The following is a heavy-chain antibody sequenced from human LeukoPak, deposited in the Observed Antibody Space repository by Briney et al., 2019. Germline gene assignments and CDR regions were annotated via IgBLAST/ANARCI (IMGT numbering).Heavy chain of an antibody. D-gene: IGHD5-12*01. CDR3: ASHSGYDLTPYDY. V-gene: IGHV1-2*02. Sequence: ASVKVSCKASGYTFTGYYMHWVRQAPGQGLEWMGWINPNSGGTNYAQKFQGRVTMTRDTPISTAYMELSRLRSDDTAVYYCASHSGYDLTPYDYWGQGTLVTVSS. J-gene: IGHJ4*02. CDR2: INPNSGGT. CDR1: GYTFTGYY.